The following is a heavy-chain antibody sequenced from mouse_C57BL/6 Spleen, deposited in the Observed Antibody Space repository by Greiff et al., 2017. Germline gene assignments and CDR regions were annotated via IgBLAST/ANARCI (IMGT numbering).Heavy chain of an antibody. CDR1: GYTFTDYE. J-gene: IGHJ4*01. V-gene: IGHV1-15*01. D-gene: IGHD2-3*01. CDR2: IHPETGGT. Sequence: VQLQESGAELVRPGASVTLSCKASGYTFTDYEMHWVKQTPVHGLEWIGAIHPETGGTAYNQKFKGKAILTADKSSSTAYMRLRSLTSEDSAVDYCTRWLLQGAMDYWGQGTSVTVSA. CDR3: TRWLLQGAMDY.